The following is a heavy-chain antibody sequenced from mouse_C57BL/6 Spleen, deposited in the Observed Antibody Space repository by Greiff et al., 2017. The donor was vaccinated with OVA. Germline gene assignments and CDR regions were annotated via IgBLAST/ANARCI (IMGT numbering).Heavy chain of an antibody. CDR3: ARYAMDY. J-gene: IGHJ4*01. CDR1: GYTFTDYY. V-gene: IGHV1-26*01. Sequence: SGPELVKPGASVKISCKASGYTFTDYYMNWVKQSHGKSLEWIGDINPNNGGTSYNQKFKGKATLTVDKSSSTAYMELRSLTSEDSAVYYCARYAMDYWGQGTSVTVSS. CDR2: INPNNGGT.